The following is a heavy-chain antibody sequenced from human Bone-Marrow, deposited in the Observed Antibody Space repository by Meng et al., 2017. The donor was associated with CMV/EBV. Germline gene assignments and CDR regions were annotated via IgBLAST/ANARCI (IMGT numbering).Heavy chain of an antibody. J-gene: IGHJ5*02. CDR3: ARDRIAARGALFDP. D-gene: IGHD6-6*01. Sequence: GESLKISCAASGFTFSSYAMHWVRQAPGKGLEWVAVISYDGSNKYYADSVKGRFTISRDNAKNSLYLQMNSLRAEDTAVYYCARDRIAARGALFDPWGQGTLVTVSS. CDR2: ISYDGSNK. V-gene: IGHV3-30-3*01. CDR1: GFTFSSYA.